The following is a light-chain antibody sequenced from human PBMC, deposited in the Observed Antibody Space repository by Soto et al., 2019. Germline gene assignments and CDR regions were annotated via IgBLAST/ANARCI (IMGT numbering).Light chain of an antibody. CDR3: QKYNTAPLT. V-gene: IGKV1-27*01. CDR2: AAS. CDR1: QGISHD. J-gene: IGKJ5*01. Sequence: DIQMTQSPSSLSASVGDRVTITCRASQGISHDLAWYQQKPGKVPKLLIYAASTLQSGVPSRFSGSGSGTDFTLTISGLHPEDVATYYCQKYNTAPLTFGQGTRLDIK.